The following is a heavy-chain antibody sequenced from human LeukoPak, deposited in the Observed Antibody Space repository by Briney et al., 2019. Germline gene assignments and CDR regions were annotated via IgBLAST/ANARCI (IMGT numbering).Heavy chain of an antibody. D-gene: IGHD2-8*01. J-gene: IGHJ4*02. Sequence: SETLSLTCAVSGASISSDHYSWRWLRQPPGRGLEWSGYIYHGGSPYYNPSLKSRITISVDRSKNQLSLKLSSVTAADTAVYYCAGEIMSSVGYFDYWGQGILVTVSS. CDR3: AGEIMSSVGYFDY. CDR1: GASISSDHYS. CDR2: IYHGGSP. V-gene: IGHV4-30-2*01.